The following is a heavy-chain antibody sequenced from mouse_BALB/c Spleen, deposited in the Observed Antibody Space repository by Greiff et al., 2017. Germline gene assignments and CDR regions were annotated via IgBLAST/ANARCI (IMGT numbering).Heavy chain of an antibody. V-gene: IGHV2-9*02. CDR1: GFSLTSYG. CDR3: ARAELTGTEFAY. CDR2: IWAGGST. J-gene: IGHJ3*01. D-gene: IGHD4-1*01. Sequence: LVAPSQSLSITCTVFGFSLTSYGVHWVRQPPGKGLEWLGVIWAGGSTNYNSALMSRLSISKDNSKSQVFLKMNSLQTDDTAMYYCARAELTGTEFAYWGQGTLVTVSA.